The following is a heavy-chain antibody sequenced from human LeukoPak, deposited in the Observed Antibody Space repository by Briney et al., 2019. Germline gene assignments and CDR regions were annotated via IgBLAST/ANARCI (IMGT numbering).Heavy chain of an antibody. V-gene: IGHV1-18*01. J-gene: IGHJ3*02. CDR2: ISAYNGNT. CDR1: GYTFTSYG. CDR3: ARDRYWVVGDAFDI. D-gene: IGHD2-8*02. Sequence: ASVKVSCKASGYTFTSYGISWVRQAPGQGLGWMGWISAYNGNTNYAQKPQGRVTMTTDTSTSTAYMVLRSLRSDDTAVYYCARDRYWVVGDAFDIWGQGTMVTVSS.